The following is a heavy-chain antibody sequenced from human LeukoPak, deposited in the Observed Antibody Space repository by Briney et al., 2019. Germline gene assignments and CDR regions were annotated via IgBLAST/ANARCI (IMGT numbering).Heavy chain of an antibody. Sequence: GGSLRLSCAASGFTFSSYSMNWVRQAPGKGLEWVSSISSSSSYIYYADSVKGRFTISRDNAKNSLYLQMNSLRAEDTAVYYCARGDVLLWFGELRGLVDYWGQGTLVTVSS. CDR1: GFTFSSYS. J-gene: IGHJ4*02. CDR2: ISSSSSYI. V-gene: IGHV3-21*01. CDR3: ARGDVLLWFGELRGLVDY. D-gene: IGHD3-10*01.